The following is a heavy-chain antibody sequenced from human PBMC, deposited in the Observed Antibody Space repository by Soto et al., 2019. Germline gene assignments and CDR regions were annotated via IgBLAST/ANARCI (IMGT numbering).Heavy chain of an antibody. J-gene: IGHJ4*02. CDR2: ISGSGGST. CDR1: GFTFSSYA. D-gene: IGHD1-26*01. Sequence: GGSLRLSCAASGFTFSSYAMRWVRQAPGKGLEWVSAISGSGGSTYYADSVKGRFTISRDNSKNTVYLQMNSLRGEDTAVYYCARRGSGSYYDYWGQGTLVTVSS. CDR3: ARRGSGSYYDY. V-gene: IGHV3-23*01.